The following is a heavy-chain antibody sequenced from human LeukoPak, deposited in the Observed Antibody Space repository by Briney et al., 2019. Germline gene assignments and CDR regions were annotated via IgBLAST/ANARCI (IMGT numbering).Heavy chain of an antibody. Sequence: ASVKVSCKASGGTFSSYAISWVRQAPGQGLEWMGGIIPIFGTANYAQKFQGRVTITADESTSTAYMELSSLRSEDTAVYYCATRPEAYGWFDPWGQGTLVTVSS. V-gene: IGHV1-69*01. CDR1: GGTFSSYA. CDR2: IIPIFGTA. CDR3: ATRPEAYGWFDP. D-gene: IGHD4-17*01. J-gene: IGHJ5*02.